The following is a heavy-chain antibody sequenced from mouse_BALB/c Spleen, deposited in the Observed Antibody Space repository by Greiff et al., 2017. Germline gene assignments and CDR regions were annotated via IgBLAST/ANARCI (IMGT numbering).Heavy chain of an antibody. J-gene: IGHJ2*01. CDR2: IDPENGNT. D-gene: IGHD6-2*01. CDR1: GFNIKDYY. CDR3: ARLVRDY. Sequence: VQLKESGAELVRPGALVKLSCKASGFNIKDYYMHWVKQRPEQGLEWIGWIDPENGNTIYDPKFQGKASITADTSSNTAYLQLSSLTSEDTAVYYCARLVRDYWGQGTTLTVSS. V-gene: IGHV14-1*02.